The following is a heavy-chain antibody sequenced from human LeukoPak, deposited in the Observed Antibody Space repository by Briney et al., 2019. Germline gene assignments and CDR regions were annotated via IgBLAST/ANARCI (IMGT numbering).Heavy chain of an antibody. Sequence: GGSLRLSCAASGFTFSSYWMHWVRQAPGKGLEWVAVISDDGRKTHYADSVKGRFTISRDNSKNTLYLQMNSLRVEDTAVYYCARADSRSWHLFDYWGQGTLVTVSS. V-gene: IGHV3-30*03. CDR2: ISDDGRKT. D-gene: IGHD6-13*01. J-gene: IGHJ4*02. CDR3: ARADSRSWHLFDY. CDR1: GFTFSSYW.